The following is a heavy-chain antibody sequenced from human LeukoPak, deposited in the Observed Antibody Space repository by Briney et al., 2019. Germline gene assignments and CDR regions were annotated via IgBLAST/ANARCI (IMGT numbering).Heavy chain of an antibody. V-gene: IGHV4-30-4*08. J-gene: IGHJ5*02. CDR2: IYYSGST. CDR3: AREGSGSYHNWFDP. D-gene: IGHD1-26*01. Sequence: TSQTLSLTCTVSGGSISSGDYYWGWIRQPPGKGLEWIGYIYYSGSTYYNPSLKSRVTISVDTSKNQFSLKLSSVTAADTAVYYCAREGSGSYHNWFDPWGQGTLVTVSS. CDR1: GGSISSGDYY.